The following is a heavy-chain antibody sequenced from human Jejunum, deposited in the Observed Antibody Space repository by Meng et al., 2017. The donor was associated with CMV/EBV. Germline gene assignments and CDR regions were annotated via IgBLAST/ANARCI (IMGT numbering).Heavy chain of an antibody. D-gene: IGHD1-26*01. J-gene: IGHJ5*02. Sequence: SFTSSWMNWVRQAPGKGLEWVANINPDGSVKQYVDSVKGRFSVSRDNAKNSLYLQMNSLRAEDMAVYYCARGLSMVGIAGSWCDPWGQGTLVTVSS. CDR1: SFTSSW. CDR2: INPDGSVK. CDR3: ARGLSMVGIAGSWCDP. V-gene: IGHV3-7*01.